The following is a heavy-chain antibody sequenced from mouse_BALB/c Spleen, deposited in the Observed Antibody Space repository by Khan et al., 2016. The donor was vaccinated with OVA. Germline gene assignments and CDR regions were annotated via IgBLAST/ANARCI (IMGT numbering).Heavy chain of an antibody. V-gene: IGHV1-77*01. CDR1: GYKFTDYV. CDR2: IYPGSGTT. J-gene: IGHJ3*01. CDR3: ARSYDNDGAWFVY. Sequence: QIQLVQSGPELVKPGASVKMSCKASGYKFTDYVISWVKQRTGQDLEWIGDIYPGSGTTYYNERFEGKATLTADKSSNTAYMQFRSLTSEDSAVHFCARSYDNDGAWFVYWGQGTLVTVSA. D-gene: IGHD2-4*01.